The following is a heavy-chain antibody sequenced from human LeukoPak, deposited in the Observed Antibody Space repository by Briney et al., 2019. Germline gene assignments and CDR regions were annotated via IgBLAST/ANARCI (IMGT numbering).Heavy chain of an antibody. CDR2: ISYDGANK. D-gene: IGHD7-27*01. V-gene: IGHV3-30-3*01. CDR1: GFTFSTYA. CDR3: AREILTGYAFDI. J-gene: IGHJ3*02. Sequence: GRSLRLSCAASGFTFSTYAMHWVRQAPGKGLEWVAFISYDGANKYCADSVKGRFTISRDNSKNTLYLQMNSLRAEDTALYYCAREILTGYAFDIWGQGTMVTVSS.